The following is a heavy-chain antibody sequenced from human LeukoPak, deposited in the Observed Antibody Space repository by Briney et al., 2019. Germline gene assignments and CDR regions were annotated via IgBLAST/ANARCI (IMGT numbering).Heavy chain of an antibody. CDR1: VFTFSSYS. J-gene: IGHJ4*02. D-gene: IGHD6-13*01. Sequence: GGSLRLSCAASVFTFSSYSMNWVRQAPGKGLEWVSSISSSSSYIYYADSVKGRFTISRDNAKNSLYLQMNSLRAEDTAVYYCARDRDIAAAGLNFDYWGQGTLVTVSS. V-gene: IGHV3-21*01. CDR2: ISSSSSYI. CDR3: ARDRDIAAAGLNFDY.